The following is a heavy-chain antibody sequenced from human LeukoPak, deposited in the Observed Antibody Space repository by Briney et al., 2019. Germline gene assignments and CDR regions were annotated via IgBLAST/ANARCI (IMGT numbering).Heavy chain of an antibody. J-gene: IGHJ5*02. Sequence: GGSLRLSCAASGFTVSSNYMSWVRQAPGKGLEWVSVIYSGGSTYYADSVKGRFTISRDNSKNTLYLQMNSLRAEDTAVYYCARNVLLWFGELPFDPWGQGTPVTVSS. V-gene: IGHV3-66*01. D-gene: IGHD3-10*01. CDR3: ARNVLLWFGELPFDP. CDR1: GFTVSSNY. CDR2: IYSGGST.